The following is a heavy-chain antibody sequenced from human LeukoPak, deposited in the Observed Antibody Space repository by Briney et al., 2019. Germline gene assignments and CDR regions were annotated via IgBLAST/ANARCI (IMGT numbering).Heavy chain of an antibody. J-gene: IGHJ4*02. Sequence: SVKVSCKASGGTFSSYAISWVRQAPGQGLEWMGGIIPIFGTANYAQKFQGRVTITTDESTSTAYMELSSLRSEDTAVYYRAVPRYGSGSYYNEDYFDYWGQGTLVTVSS. V-gene: IGHV1-69*05. CDR1: GGTFSSYA. CDR2: IIPIFGTA. CDR3: AVPRYGSGSYYNEDYFDY. D-gene: IGHD3-10*01.